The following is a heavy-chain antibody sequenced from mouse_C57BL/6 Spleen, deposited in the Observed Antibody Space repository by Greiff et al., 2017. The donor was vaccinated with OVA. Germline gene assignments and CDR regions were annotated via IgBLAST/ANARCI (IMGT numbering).Heavy chain of an antibody. J-gene: IGHJ3*01. V-gene: IGHV1-72*01. Sequence: QQSCKASGYTFTSYWMHWVKQRPGRGLEWIGRIDPNSGGTKYNEKFKSKATLTVDKPSSTAYMQLSSLTSEDSAVYYCAREGLTGAWFAYWGQGTLVTVSA. CDR1: GYTFTSYW. D-gene: IGHD4-1*01. CDR2: IDPNSGGT. CDR3: AREGLTGAWFAY.